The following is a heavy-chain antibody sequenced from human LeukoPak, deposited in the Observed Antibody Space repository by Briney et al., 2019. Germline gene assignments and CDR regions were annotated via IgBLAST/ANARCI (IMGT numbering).Heavy chain of an antibody. CDR1: GYSFIGYH. CDR2: ANPNTGGT. CDR3: ASVEMATIGFEH. V-gene: IGHV1-2*02. Sequence: ASVKVSCKTSGYSFIGYHMHWVRHAPGQGLEWMGWANPNTGGTKYAQKFQGRVTMTRDTSISTGYMELSSLRSDDTAVYVCASVEMATIGFEHWGQGTLVTVSS. J-gene: IGHJ4*02. D-gene: IGHD5-24*01.